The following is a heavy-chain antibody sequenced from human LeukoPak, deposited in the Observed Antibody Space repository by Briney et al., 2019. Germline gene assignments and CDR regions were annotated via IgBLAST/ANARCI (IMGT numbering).Heavy chain of an antibody. D-gene: IGHD3-10*01. J-gene: IGHJ4*02. V-gene: IGHV4-4*07. Sequence: SETLSLTCTVSGGSINNYYWSWIRQPAGKGLEWIGCIYTRGSTNYNPSLKSRVTMSVDTSKNQFSLKLDPVTAADTAVYFCARRSVTRWYYSDWGQGTLVTVSS. CDR2: IYTRGST. CDR1: GGSINNYY. CDR3: ARRSVTRWYYSD.